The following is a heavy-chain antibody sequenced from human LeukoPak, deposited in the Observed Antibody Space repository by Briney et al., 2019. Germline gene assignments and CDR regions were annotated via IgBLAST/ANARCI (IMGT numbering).Heavy chain of an antibody. CDR1: GYTFTGYY. D-gene: IGHD5-12*01. V-gene: IGHV1-2*02. J-gene: IGHJ3*02. Sequence: ASVKVSCKASGYTFTGYYMHWVRQAPGQGLEWMGWINPNSGGTNYAQKFQGRVTMTRDTSISTAYMELSRLRSDDTAVYYCARSLSGCGGFDIWGQGTMVTVSS. CDR3: ARSLSGCGGFDI. CDR2: INPNSGGT.